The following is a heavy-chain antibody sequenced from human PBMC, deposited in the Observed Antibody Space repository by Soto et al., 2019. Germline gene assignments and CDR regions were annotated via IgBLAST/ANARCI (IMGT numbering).Heavy chain of an antibody. D-gene: IGHD3-3*01. J-gene: IGHJ6*02. CDR2: ISARNGDT. CDR3: ARDGRLLQYSSIPFMDV. V-gene: IGHV1-18*01. CDR1: DYTFPSYG. Sequence: ASVKVSCKASDYTFPSYGINWVRQAPGQGLEWMGWISARNGDTNFAQKFQDRVTMTTDTSTTTAYMELRSLRSDDTAVYYCARDGRLLQYSSIPFMDVSGPATTVTVSS.